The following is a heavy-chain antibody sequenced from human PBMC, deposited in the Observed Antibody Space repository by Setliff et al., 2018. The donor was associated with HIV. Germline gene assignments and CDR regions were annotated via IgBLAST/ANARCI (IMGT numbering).Heavy chain of an antibody. CDR2: IDQDGSEK. J-gene: IGHJ6*02. CDR1: GFTFSSYW. V-gene: IGHV3-7*01. Sequence: GGSLRLSCAASGFTFSSYWMCWVRQAPGKGLEWVANIDQDGSEKNYVDSVKGRFTISRDNAKNSMDLQMNSLRAEDTAIYYCARKLRPGHGVDVWGQGTTVTVSS. D-gene: IGHD3-10*01. CDR3: ARKLRPGHGVDV.